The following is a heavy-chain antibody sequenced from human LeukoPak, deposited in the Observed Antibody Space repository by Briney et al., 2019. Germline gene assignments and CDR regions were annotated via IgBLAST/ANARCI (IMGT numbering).Heavy chain of an antibody. CDR3: ARGGGWRRHYYDSSGYSQENWFDP. D-gene: IGHD3-22*01. J-gene: IGHJ5*02. CDR1: GGSFSGYY. CDR2: INHSGST. Sequence: LETLSLTCAVYGGSFSGYYWSWIRQPPGKGLEWIGEINHSGSTNYNPSLKSRVTTSVDTSKNQFSLKLSSVTAADTAVYYCARGGGWRRHYYDSSGYSQENWFDPWGQGTLVTVSS. V-gene: IGHV4-34*01.